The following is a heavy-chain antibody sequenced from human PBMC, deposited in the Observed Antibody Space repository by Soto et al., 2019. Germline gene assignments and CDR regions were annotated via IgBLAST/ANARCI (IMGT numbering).Heavy chain of an antibody. J-gene: IGHJ4*02. V-gene: IGHV4-31*03. Sequence: SETLSLTCTVSGGSISSGGYYWSWIRQHPGKGLEWIGYIYYSGSTYYNPSLKSRVTISVDTSKNQLSLKLSSVTAADSAVYFCAREPYLPKARNDFWGQGTLVTVSS. CDR3: AREPYLPKARNDF. CDR1: GGSISSGGYY. CDR2: IYYSGST.